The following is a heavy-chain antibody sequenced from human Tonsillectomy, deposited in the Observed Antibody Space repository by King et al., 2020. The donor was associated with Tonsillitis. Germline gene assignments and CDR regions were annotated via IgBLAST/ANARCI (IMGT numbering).Heavy chain of an antibody. D-gene: IGHD3-10*01. CDR2: IIPILGMP. CDR1: GGTFSSYA. J-gene: IGHJ2*01. Sequence: VQLVESGAEVKKPGSSVKVSCKASGGTFSSYAISWVRQAPGQGLEWMGRIIPILGMPNYAQKFQGRVTITADKSTSTAYMELSSLRSEDTAVYYCARRRVGFINNWCFDLWGRGTLVTVSS. V-gene: IGHV1-69*09. CDR3: ARRRVGFINNWCFDL.